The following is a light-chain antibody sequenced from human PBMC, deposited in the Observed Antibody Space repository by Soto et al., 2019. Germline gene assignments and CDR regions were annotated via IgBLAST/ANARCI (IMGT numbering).Light chain of an antibody. CDR2: GAS. CDR1: QSLSSTN. Sequence: EVVLTQSPGTLSLSPGERATFSCRASQSLSSTNLAWYQQKPGQAPRLLIYGASSRATGIPDRFSGSGSGTDFTLTISRLEPEDFAVYYCQQYATSPRFTFGPGTKVDTK. CDR3: QQYATSPRFT. J-gene: IGKJ3*01. V-gene: IGKV3-20*01.